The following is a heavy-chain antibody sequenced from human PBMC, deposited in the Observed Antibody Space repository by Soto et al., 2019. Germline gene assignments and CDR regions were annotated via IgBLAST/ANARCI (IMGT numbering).Heavy chain of an antibody. D-gene: IGHD6-19*01. J-gene: IGHJ4*02. CDR1: GFSFSSYT. CDR3: VRDGGGYATGWFAN. Sequence: EVQVVESGGGLVEPGGSLRLSCAAFGFSFSSYTMNWVRQAPGKGLEWVSFISSSGGDIHYADSVKGRFTVSRDNAENPLYLQMNSLRADDTDVYYCVRDGGGYATGWFANWGQGTLVTVSS. CDR2: ISSSGGDI. V-gene: IGHV3-21*01.